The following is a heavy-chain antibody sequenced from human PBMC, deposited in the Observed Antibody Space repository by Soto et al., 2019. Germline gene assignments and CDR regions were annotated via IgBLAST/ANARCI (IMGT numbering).Heavy chain of an antibody. D-gene: IGHD5-18*01. CDR2: ISGSGGST. Sequence: GGSLRLSCAASGFTFSSYAMSWVRQAPGKGLEWVSAISGSGGSTYYADSVKGRFTISRDNSKNTLYLQMNSLRAEDTAVYYCGRGGSDSPMAPGYWGQGTLVTVSS. V-gene: IGHV3-23*01. CDR3: GRGGSDSPMAPGY. J-gene: IGHJ4*02. CDR1: GFTFSSYA.